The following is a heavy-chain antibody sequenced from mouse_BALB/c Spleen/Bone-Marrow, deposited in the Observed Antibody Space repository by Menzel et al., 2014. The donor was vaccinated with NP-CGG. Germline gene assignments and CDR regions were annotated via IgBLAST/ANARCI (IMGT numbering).Heavy chain of an antibody. CDR1: GYTFTSYW. J-gene: IGHJ3*01. CDR2: IYPGDGDT. D-gene: IGHD2-1*01. Sequence: VQLVESGAELARPGASVKLSCKASGYTFTSYWMQWVKQRPGQGLEWIGAIYPGDGDTRYTQKFKGKATLTADKSSSTAYMQLSSLASEDSAVYHCARDGNYPAWFAYWGQGTLVTVSA. CDR3: ARDGNYPAWFAY. V-gene: IGHV1-87*01.